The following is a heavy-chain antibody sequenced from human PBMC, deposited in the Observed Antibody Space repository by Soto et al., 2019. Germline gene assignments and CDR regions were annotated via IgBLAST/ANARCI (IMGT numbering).Heavy chain of an antibody. CDR3: AKDKGKMTTVTATPPPYFDY. CDR2: ISYDGSNK. Sequence: QVQLVGSGGGVVQPRRSLSFSCAASGFSFRSYGMHWVRQAPGKGLEWVAVISYDGSNKYYADSVKGRFTISRDNSKNTLYLQMNSLRAEDTAVYYCAKDKGKMTTVTATPPPYFDYWGQGTLVTVSS. CDR1: GFSFRSYG. J-gene: IGHJ4*02. D-gene: IGHD4-4*01. V-gene: IGHV3-30*18.